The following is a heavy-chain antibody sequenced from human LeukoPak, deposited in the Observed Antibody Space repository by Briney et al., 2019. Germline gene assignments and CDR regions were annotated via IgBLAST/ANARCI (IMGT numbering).Heavy chain of an antibody. J-gene: IGHJ6*03. V-gene: IGHV4-34*01. CDR1: GGSFSGYY. D-gene: IGHD4-11*01. CDR2: INHSGST. Sequence: PSETLSLTCAVYGGSFSGYYWSWIGQPPGKGLEWIGEINHSGSTNYTPSLKSRVSISVDTSNNQFSLKLSSVTGADTAVYYCARGLQHDLNMDVWGKGTTVTVSS. CDR3: ARGLQHDLNMDV.